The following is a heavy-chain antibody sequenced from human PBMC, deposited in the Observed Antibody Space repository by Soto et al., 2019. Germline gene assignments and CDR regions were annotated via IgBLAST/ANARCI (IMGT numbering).Heavy chain of an antibody. Sequence: GGSLRLSCGPSGSTLEDYAWHWVRPAPGKGLEWVSGISWNSGSIGYADSVKGRFTISRDNDKNSPYLQMNSLRAEDTALYYCAKDIRRGVQGTSNWGQGT. D-gene: IGHD3-10*01. V-gene: IGHV3-9*01. CDR2: ISWNSGSI. J-gene: IGHJ4*02. CDR3: AKDIRRGVQGTSN. CDR1: GSTLEDYA.